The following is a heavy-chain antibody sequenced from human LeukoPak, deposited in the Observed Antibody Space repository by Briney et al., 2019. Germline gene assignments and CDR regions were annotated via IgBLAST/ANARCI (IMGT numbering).Heavy chain of an antibody. J-gene: IGHJ6*02. V-gene: IGHV3-23*01. CDR2: ISGSGGST. Sequence: GGSLRLSCAASGFTFSSYAMSWVRQAPGKGLEWVSAISGSGGSTYYADSVKGRFTISRDNSENTLYLQMNSLRAEDTAVYSCAKDYYDSSGYLLYGMDVWGQGTTVTVSS. CDR1: GFTFSSYA. D-gene: IGHD3-22*01. CDR3: AKDYYDSSGYLLYGMDV.